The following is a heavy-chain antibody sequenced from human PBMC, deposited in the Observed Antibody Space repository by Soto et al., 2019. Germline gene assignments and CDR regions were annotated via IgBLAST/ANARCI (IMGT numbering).Heavy chain of an antibody. D-gene: IGHD1-1*01. V-gene: IGHV4-4*02. Sequence: QVQLQESGPGLVKPSGTLSLTCAVSGGPFSIINWWSWVRHPPGKGLEWIGEIYHSGSTNYNPSLKSRVTISVDKSKNQFSLRLSSVTAADTAVYYCASGSTIIRSLYYFDYWGQGTLVTVSS. CDR1: GGPFSIINW. CDR2: IYHSGST. CDR3: ASGSTIIRSLYYFDY. J-gene: IGHJ4*02.